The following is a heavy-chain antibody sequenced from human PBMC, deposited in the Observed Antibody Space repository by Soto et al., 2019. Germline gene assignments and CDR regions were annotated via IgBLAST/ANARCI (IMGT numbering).Heavy chain of an antibody. Sequence: QVQLVQSGAEVKKPGASVKVSCKASGYTFTSYYMHWVRQAPGQGLEWMGIINPSGGSTSYAQKFQGRVTMTRDTSTSTVYMELSSLRSEDTAVYYCARDPQLASRTDYYYGMDVWGQGTTVTVS. D-gene: IGHD1-1*01. V-gene: IGHV1-46*01. CDR1: GYTFTSYY. CDR2: INPSGGST. J-gene: IGHJ6*02. CDR3: ARDPQLASRTDYYYGMDV.